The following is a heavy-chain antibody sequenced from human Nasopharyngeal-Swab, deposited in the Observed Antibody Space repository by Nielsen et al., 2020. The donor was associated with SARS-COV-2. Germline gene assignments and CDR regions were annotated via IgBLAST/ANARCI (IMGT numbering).Heavy chain of an antibody. J-gene: IGHJ6*03. D-gene: IGHD3-16*01. CDR1: GFTFSSYA. V-gene: IGHV3-23*01. CDR3: AKEATLGGVGDYYYMDV. Sequence: GESLKISCAASGFTFSSYAMSWVRQAPGKGVEWVSAISGSGGSTYYADSVKGRFTISRDNSKNTLYLQMNSLRADDTAVYYCAKEATLGGVGDYYYMDVWGKGTTVTVSS. CDR2: ISGSGGST.